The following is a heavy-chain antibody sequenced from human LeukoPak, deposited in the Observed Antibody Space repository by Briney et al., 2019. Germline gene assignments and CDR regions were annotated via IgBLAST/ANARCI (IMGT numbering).Heavy chain of an antibody. CDR3: AKHLYYDDSGYFLGGDAFDV. V-gene: IGHV3-23*01. Sequence: GGSLRLSCVASGFTFITYGMSWVRLAPGKGLEWVSAISGSGGSTYYADSVKGRFTISRDNSKNTLYLQMNSLRAEDTAIYYCAKHLYYDDSGYFLGGDAFDVWGQGTKVTVSS. CDR1: GFTFITYG. D-gene: IGHD3-22*01. J-gene: IGHJ3*01. CDR2: ISGSGGST.